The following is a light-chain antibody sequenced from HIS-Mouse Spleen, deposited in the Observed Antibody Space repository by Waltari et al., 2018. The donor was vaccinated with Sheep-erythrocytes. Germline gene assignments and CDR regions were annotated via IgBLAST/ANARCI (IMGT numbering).Light chain of an antibody. J-gene: IGLJ1*01. CDR1: SSDVGGSNY. CDR2: DVS. V-gene: IGLV2-11*01. Sequence: QSALTQPRSVSGSPGQSVPISCTGTSSDVGGSNYVPWYQQHPGKAPKLMIYDVSKRPSGVPDRFSGSKSGNTASLTISGLQAEDEADYYCCSYAGSYNHVFATGTKVTVL. CDR3: CSYAGSYNHV.